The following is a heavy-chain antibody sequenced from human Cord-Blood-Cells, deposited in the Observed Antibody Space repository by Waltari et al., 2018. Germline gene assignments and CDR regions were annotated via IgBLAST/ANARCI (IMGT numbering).Heavy chain of an antibody. J-gene: IGHJ4*02. CDR1: Y. CDR2: INPNSGGT. V-gene: IGHV1-2*04. Sequence: YMHWVRQAPGQGLEWMGWINPNSGGTNYAQKFQGWVTMTRDTSISTAYMELSRLRSDDTAVYYCARDNCTNGVCYFDYWGQGTLVTVSS. CDR3: ARDNCTNGVCYFDY. D-gene: IGHD2-8*01.